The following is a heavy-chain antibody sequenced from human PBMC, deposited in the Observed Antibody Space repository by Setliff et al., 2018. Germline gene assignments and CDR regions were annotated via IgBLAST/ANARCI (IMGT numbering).Heavy chain of an antibody. CDR1: GGSMRSISYY. CDR3: ARDFELLDNYDVRGVFFDY. D-gene: IGHD3-22*01. V-gene: IGHV4-39*02. CDR2: IYDSGTT. Sequence: SETLSLTCTVSGGSMRSISYYWGWVRQPPGKGLEWIGTIYDSGTTYYNPSLESRVTISVDTSKNQFSLKLRSVTAADTAVYYCARDFELLDNYDVRGVFFDYWGPGTLVTVSS. J-gene: IGHJ4*01.